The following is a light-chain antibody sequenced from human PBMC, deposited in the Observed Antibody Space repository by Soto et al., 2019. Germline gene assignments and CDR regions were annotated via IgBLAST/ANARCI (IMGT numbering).Light chain of an antibody. CDR1: SSDVGSNNR. Sequence: QSALTQPPSVSGSPGQSVSISCTGTSSDVGSNNRVSWYQQPPGTAPKLMIYGVSNRPSGVPDRFSGSKSGNTASLTISGLQAEDEADYYCSSHTSRSTFVFGTGTKVTVL. J-gene: IGLJ1*01. CDR2: GVS. CDR3: SSHTSRSTFV. V-gene: IGLV2-18*02.